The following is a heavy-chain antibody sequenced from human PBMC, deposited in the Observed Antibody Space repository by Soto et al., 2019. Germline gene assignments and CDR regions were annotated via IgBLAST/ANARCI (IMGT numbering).Heavy chain of an antibody. CDR1: GYSFTTYW. J-gene: IGHJ6*02. CDR3: ARVPDSSLGTMDV. V-gene: IGHV5-51*01. D-gene: IGHD6-19*01. Sequence: PGESLKISCKGSGYSFTTYWIGWVRQLPGQGLEWMGVMFPGDSDTRYSPSFQGQVTMSADPFTNTAYLEWSSLKAADSAMYYCARVPDSSLGTMDVWGQGTTVTVSS. CDR2: MFPGDSDT.